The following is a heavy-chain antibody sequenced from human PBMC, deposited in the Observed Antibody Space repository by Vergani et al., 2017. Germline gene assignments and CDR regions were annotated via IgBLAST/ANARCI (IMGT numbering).Heavy chain of an antibody. D-gene: IGHD3-16*01. Sequence: QVQLQQSGPGLVKPSQTLSLTCAISGDSVSSNSAAWNWIRQSPSRGLEWLGRTYYRSKWYNDYAVSVKSRITINPDTSKNQFSLQLNSVTPEDTAVYYSARDPYVWGSYVPGTFDYWGQGTLVTVSS. CDR3: ARDPYVWGSYVPGTFDY. J-gene: IGHJ4*02. CDR2: TYYRSKWYN. V-gene: IGHV6-1*01. CDR1: GDSVSSNSAA.